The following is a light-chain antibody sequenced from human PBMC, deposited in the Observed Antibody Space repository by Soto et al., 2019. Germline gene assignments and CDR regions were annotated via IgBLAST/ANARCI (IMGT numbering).Light chain of an antibody. CDR2: SNN. J-gene: IGLJ2*01. CDR1: SSNSGSNT. V-gene: IGLV1-44*01. Sequence: QSVLTQPPSASGTPGQRVTISCSGSSSNSGSNTVNWYQQLPGTAPKLLIYSNNQRPSGVPDRCSGSKSGTSASLAIRGLQSEDEADYYCSAWDDSLNAYVVFGVGTKLTVL. CDR3: SAWDDSLNAYVV.